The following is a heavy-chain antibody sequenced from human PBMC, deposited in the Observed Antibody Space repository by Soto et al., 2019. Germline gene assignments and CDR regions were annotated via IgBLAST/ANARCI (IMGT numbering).Heavy chain of an antibody. CDR3: ARDRDSSYFPPPYYFDS. CDR1: GFTFRSYT. D-gene: IGHD4-4*01. V-gene: IGHV3-30-3*01. CDR2: ISYDGGKT. Sequence: QVQLVESGGGVVQPGRSLRLSCAASGFTFRSYTMHWVRQAPGKGLEWVATISYDGGKTNYADSVRGRFTISGDNSESTLFLQMDSLRPEDTAVYSCARDRDSSYFPPPYYFDSWGQGTPVTVSS. J-gene: IGHJ4*02.